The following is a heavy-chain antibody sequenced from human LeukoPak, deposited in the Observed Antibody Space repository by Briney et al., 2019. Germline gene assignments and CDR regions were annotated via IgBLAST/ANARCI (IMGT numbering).Heavy chain of an antibody. J-gene: IGHJ4*02. V-gene: IGHV1-2*02. CDR2: VNPTSGVT. Sequence: ASVKVSCKASGYSFSGYYIQWVRQAPGHGLEWMGWVNPTSGVTDYAQKFQGRVTMTRDTSITTAYMELSSLRSDDTAMYYCVKGGYCTGGRCYGEYYWGQGTLVTVSS. CDR3: VKGGYCTGGRCYGEYY. D-gene: IGHD2-15*01. CDR1: GYSFSGYY.